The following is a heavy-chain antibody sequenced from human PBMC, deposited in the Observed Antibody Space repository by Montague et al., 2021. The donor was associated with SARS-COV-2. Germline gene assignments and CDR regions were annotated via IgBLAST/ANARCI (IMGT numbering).Heavy chain of an antibody. V-gene: IGHV4-34*01. CDR1: GGSFSGYY. Sequence: SETLSLTCAVYGGSFSGYYWSWIRQPPGKGLEWIGEINHSGSTNYNPSLKSRVTISVDTSKNQFSLKLSSVTAADTAVYYCARGRRILLWFGELFTGGDYCGMDVWGQGTTVTVSS. J-gene: IGHJ6*02. D-gene: IGHD3-10*01. CDR3: ARGRRILLWFGELFTGGDYCGMDV. CDR2: INHSGST.